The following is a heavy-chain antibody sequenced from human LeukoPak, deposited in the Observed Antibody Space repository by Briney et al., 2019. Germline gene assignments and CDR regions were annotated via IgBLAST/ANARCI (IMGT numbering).Heavy chain of an antibody. V-gene: IGHV4-59*01. CDR1: GGSISSYC. J-gene: IGHJ5*02. D-gene: IGHD6-13*01. Sequence: SETLSLTCTVSGGSISSYCWSWIRQPPGKGLEWIGYIYYSGSTNYNPSLKSRVTISVDTSKNQFSLKLSSVTAADTAVYYCVNYRYSSSWYWFDPWGQGTLVTVSS. CDR2: IYYSGST. CDR3: VNYRYSSSWYWFDP.